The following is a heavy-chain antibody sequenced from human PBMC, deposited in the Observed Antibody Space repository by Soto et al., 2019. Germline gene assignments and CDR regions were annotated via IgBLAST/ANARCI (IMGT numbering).Heavy chain of an antibody. CDR3: ARPGIAVAGLGWFDP. CDR2: IIPIFGTA. D-gene: IGHD6-19*01. Sequence: SVKVSCKASGGTFSSYAISWVRQAPGQGLDCMGGIIPIFGTANYAQKFQGRVTITADESTSTAYMELSSLRSEDTAVYYCARPGIAVAGLGWFDPWGQGTLVTVSS. J-gene: IGHJ5*02. V-gene: IGHV1-69*13. CDR1: GGTFSSYA.